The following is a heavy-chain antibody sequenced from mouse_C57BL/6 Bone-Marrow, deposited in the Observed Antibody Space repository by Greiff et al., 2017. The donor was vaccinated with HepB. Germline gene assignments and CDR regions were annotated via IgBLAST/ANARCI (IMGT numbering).Heavy chain of an antibody. Sequence: QVQLQQSGAELARPGASVKLSCKASGYTFTSYGISWVKQRTGQGLEWIGEIYPRSGNTYYNEKFKGKATMTADKSSSTAYMELRSLTSEDSAVYFCARSTMVTTRSFAYWGQGTLVTVSA. CDR3: ARSTMVTTRSFAY. CDR2: IYPRSGNT. V-gene: IGHV1-81*01. D-gene: IGHD2-2*01. CDR1: GYTFTSYG. J-gene: IGHJ3*01.